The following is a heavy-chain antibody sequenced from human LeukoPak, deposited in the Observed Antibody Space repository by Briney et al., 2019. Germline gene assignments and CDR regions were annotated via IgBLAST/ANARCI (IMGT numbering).Heavy chain of an antibody. CDR3: ARVSSGWTSVDY. J-gene: IGHJ4*02. CDR2: INHSGST. V-gene: IGHV4-34*01. D-gene: IGHD6-19*01. Sequence: PSETLSLTCAVYGGSFSGYYWSWIRQPPGKGLEWIGEINHSGSTNYNPSLKSRVTISVDTSKNQFSLKLSSVTAADTAVYYCARVSSGWTSVDYWGQGTLVTVSS. CDR1: GGSFSGYY.